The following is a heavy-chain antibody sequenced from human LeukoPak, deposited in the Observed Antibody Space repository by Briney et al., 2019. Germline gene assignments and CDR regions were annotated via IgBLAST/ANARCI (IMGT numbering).Heavy chain of an antibody. V-gene: IGHV4-38-2*02. D-gene: IGHD3-10*01. Sequence: SETLSLTCTVSGYSISSGFYWGWIRQPPGKGLKWIGSISHSGSTYYNLSLKSRVTISLDTSQNQFSLKLTSVTPADTAVYYCARTAKYYYGSETYYFFDYWGQGTLVTVSS. CDR3: ARTAKYYYGSETYYFFDY. CDR2: ISHSGST. J-gene: IGHJ4*02. CDR1: GYSISSGFY.